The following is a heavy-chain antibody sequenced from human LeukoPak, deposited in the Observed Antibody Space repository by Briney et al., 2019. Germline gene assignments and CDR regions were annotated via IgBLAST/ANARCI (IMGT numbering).Heavy chain of an antibody. CDR1: GYTFTSYA. Sequence: ASVKVSCKASGYTFTSYAMHWVRQAPGQRLEWMGWINAGNGNTKYSQKFQGRVTITRDTSASTAYMELSSLRSEDTAVYYCARGGEQQLVYYFDYWGQGTLVTVSS. J-gene: IGHJ4*02. D-gene: IGHD6-13*01. CDR2: INAGNGNT. CDR3: ARGGEQQLVYYFDY. V-gene: IGHV1-3*01.